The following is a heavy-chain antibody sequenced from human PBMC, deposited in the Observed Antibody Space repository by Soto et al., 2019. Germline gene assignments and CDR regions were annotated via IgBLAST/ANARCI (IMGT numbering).Heavy chain of an antibody. D-gene: IGHD2-2*01. Sequence: QVQLMQSGAEVKKPGASVKVSCKASGYTFTTYDINWVRQAPGQGLERRGWMNPNTTNTGYAEKFQGRVTMTRDTSISTAYMELSSLRYDDTAVYYCVRGGFLSHDHVIIAPATLGFDPWGQGTLVTVSS. J-gene: IGHJ5*02. CDR2: MNPNTTNT. CDR3: VRGGFLSHDHVIIAPATLGFDP. CDR1: GYTFTTYD. V-gene: IGHV1-8*01.